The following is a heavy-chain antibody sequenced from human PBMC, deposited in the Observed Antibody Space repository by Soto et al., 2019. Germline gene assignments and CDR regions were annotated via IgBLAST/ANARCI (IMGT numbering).Heavy chain of an antibody. CDR1: GFTFGSYS. Sequence: EVQLVESGGGLVKPGGSLRLSCVASGFTFGSYSMAWVRQAPGKGPEWVSYIKSSSNDIYYADSVTGRFTISRDNAKNSLHLQMNSRRDDDTAVYYCARVYYYDRIAIFGYWCQGTLVTVSS. CDR2: IKSSSNDI. J-gene: IGHJ4*02. CDR3: ARVYYYDRIAIFGY. V-gene: IGHV3-48*02. D-gene: IGHD3-22*01.